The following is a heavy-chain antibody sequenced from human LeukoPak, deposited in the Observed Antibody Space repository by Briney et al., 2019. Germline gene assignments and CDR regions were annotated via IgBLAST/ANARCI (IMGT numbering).Heavy chain of an antibody. D-gene: IGHD6-13*01. CDR1: GFTFSTYS. CDR2: ISSNSRYI. Sequence: GGSLRLSCAASGFTFSTYSMNWVRQAPGKGLEWVSSISSNSRYIYYADSMRGRFTISRDNAKNSLYLQMNSLKPEDTAVYYCARVAEAAAFDSWGQGTLVTASS. CDR3: ARVAEAAAFDS. V-gene: IGHV3-21*06. J-gene: IGHJ4*02.